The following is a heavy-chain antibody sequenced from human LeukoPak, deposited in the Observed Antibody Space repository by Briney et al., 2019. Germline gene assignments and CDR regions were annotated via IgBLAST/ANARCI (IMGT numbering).Heavy chain of an antibody. D-gene: IGHD3-22*01. CDR1: GYTFTSYY. J-gene: IGHJ3*02. V-gene: IGHV1-46*01. CDR3: ATLYYYDSSGFDDAFDI. CDR2: INPSGGST. Sequence: ASVKVSCKAPGYTFTSYYMHWVRQAPGQGLERMGIINPSGGSTSYAQKFQGRVTMTRDTSISTAYMELSRLRSDDTAVYYCATLYYYDSSGFDDAFDIWGQGTMVTVSS.